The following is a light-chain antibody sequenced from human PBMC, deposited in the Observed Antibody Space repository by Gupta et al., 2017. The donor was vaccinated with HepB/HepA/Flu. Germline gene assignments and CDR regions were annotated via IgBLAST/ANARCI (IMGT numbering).Light chain of an antibody. J-gene: IGLJ2*01. CDR1: SAHSTYA. CDR2: VNSDGSH. V-gene: IGLV4-69*01. Sequence: QLVLTQSPSASASLGASVKLTCTLTSAHSTYAIAWHQQQPEKSPRYLMKVNSDGSHTKGDGIPDRFSGSSSGAERYLTISSLQSEDEADYYCQTWGTDTHVIFGGGTKLTVL. CDR3: QTWGTDTHVI.